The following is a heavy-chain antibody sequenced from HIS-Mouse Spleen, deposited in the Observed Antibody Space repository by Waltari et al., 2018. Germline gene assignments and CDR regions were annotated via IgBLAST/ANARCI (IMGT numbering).Heavy chain of an antibody. V-gene: IGHV4-39*07. CDR2: IYYSGST. CDR3: AREIPYSSSWYDWYFDL. D-gene: IGHD6-13*01. Sequence: QLQLQESGTGLVKPSETLSLTCTVSGGSISSSRYYWGWIRQSPGKGLEWIGSIYYSGSTYYNPSLKSRVTISVDTSKNQFSLKLSSVTAADTAVYYCAREIPYSSSWYDWYFDLWGRGTLVIVSS. J-gene: IGHJ2*01. CDR1: GGSISSSRYY.